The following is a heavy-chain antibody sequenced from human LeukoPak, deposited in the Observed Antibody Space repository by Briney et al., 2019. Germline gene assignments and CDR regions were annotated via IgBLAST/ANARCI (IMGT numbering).Heavy chain of an antibody. CDR2: INSDGSST. Sequence: PGGSLRLSCAASGFTFSSYWMHWVRHAPGKGLVWVSRINSDGSSTNYADSVKGRFTISRDNAKNTVYLQMNSLRPEDMAVYYCAKEIFSGLLYIDYWGQGTLVTVSS. CDR1: GFTFSSYW. CDR3: AKEIFSGLLYIDY. D-gene: IGHD5-12*01. J-gene: IGHJ4*02. V-gene: IGHV3-74*01.